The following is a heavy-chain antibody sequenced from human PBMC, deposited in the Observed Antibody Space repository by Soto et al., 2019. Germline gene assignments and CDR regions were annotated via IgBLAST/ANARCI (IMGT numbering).Heavy chain of an antibody. CDR3: AKWVISSIAVRPFWPTYYYGMDV. CDR1: GVTFSGYS. D-gene: IGHD6-6*01. CDR2: ISGSGGST. Sequence: GGSLRLSGAASGVTFSGYSMSWVRQAPGKGLEWVSAISGSGGSTYYADSVKGRFTISRDNSKNTLYLHMNSLRAEDTAVYYCAKWVISSIAVRPFWPTYYYGMDVWGQGTTVTVSS. V-gene: IGHV3-23*01. J-gene: IGHJ6*02.